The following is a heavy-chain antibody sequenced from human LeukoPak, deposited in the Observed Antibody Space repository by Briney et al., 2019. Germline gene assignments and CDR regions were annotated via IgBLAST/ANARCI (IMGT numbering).Heavy chain of an antibody. CDR2: ISSGGATI. V-gene: IGHV3-48*03. Sequence: TGGSLRLFCAASGFSFSEFEMNWVRQAPGKGLEWVSDISSGGATIFYADSMKGRFTISRDNAKNSLYLQMNSLRDEDTAIYYCTRGLVVWGQGALVTVSS. D-gene: IGHD2-15*01. CDR3: TRGLVV. CDR1: GFSFSEFE. J-gene: IGHJ4*02.